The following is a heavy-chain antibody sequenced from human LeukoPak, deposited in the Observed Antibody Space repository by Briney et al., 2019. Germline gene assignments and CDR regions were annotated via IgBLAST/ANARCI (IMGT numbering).Heavy chain of an antibody. CDR2: IYTSGST. J-gene: IGHJ3*02. CDR1: GGSISSSSYY. Sequence: SETLSLTCTVSGGSISSSSYYWSWIRQPAGKGLEWIGRIYTSGSTNYNPSLKSRVTMSVDTSKNQFSLKLSSVTAADTAVYYCARALMGAPDAFDIWGQGTMVTVSS. CDR3: ARALMGAPDAFDI. V-gene: IGHV4-61*02. D-gene: IGHD1-26*01.